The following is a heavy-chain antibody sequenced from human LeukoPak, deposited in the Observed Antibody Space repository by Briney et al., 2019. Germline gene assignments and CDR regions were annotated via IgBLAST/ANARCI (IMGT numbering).Heavy chain of an antibody. CDR2: MNPNSGNT. CDR1: GYTFSSYD. Sequence: AWVKVSCKASGYTFSSYDINWVRQATGQGPAWMGWMNPNSGNTGNAQKFQGRVTMTRNTSISTAYLELSSLRSEDTAVYFCARRADYYDSSAYYYWGQGTLVTVSS. J-gene: IGHJ4*02. V-gene: IGHV1-8*01. D-gene: IGHD3-22*01. CDR3: ARRADYYDSSAYYY.